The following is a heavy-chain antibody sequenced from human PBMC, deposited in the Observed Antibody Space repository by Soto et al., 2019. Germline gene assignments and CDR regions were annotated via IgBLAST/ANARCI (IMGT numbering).Heavy chain of an antibody. CDR1: EFTFSSCA. CDR2: INDGGGDT. V-gene: IGHV3-23*01. Sequence: GGSLRLSCSASEFTFSSCAMSWVRQAPGKGLEWVSAINDGGGDTYYTNSVRGRFTISRDNSKNMLYLQMNSLRAEDTAVYYCAKDQGSYYLIRRWFDPWGQGTLVTVSS. D-gene: IGHD1-26*01. CDR3: AKDQGSYYLIRRWFDP. J-gene: IGHJ5*02.